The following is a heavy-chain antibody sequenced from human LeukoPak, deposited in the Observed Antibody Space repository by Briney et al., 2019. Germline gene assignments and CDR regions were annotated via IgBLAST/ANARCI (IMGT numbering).Heavy chain of an antibody. CDR1: GFTFDDYA. Sequence: GGSLRLSCAASGFTFDDYAMHWVRQAPGKGLEWVSLISGDGGSTYYADSVKGRFTTSRDNSKNSLYLQMNSLRTEDTALYYCAIPLSTIDAFDIWGQGTMVTVSS. CDR3: AIPLSTIDAFDI. V-gene: IGHV3-43*02. J-gene: IGHJ3*02. CDR2: ISGDGGST.